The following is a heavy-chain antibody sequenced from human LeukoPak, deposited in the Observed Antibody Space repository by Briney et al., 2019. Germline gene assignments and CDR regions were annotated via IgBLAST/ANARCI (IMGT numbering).Heavy chain of an antibody. CDR3: ARDGSGFGWFDS. Sequence: KPGGSLRLSCAVSGITFSDYYMSWIRQAPGKVLEWVSNIRSSNNYTNYADSVKGRFTISRDNAKNSLSLQMNSLRAEDTAVYYCARDGSGFGWFDSWGQGTLVTVSS. J-gene: IGHJ5*01. D-gene: IGHD6-25*01. CDR1: GITFSDYY. CDR2: IRSSNNYT. V-gene: IGHV3-11*05.